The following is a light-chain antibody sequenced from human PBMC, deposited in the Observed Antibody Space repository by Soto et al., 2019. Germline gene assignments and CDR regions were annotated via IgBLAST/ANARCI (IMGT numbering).Light chain of an antibody. CDR1: SSNIGSNA. J-gene: IGLJ2*01. CDR2: SNK. Sequence: QAVVTQPPSASGTPGQRVTLSCSGSSSNIGSNAVNWYQHLPGTAPKVLIYSNKYRPSGVPDRFSGSKSGTSASLAISGLQSEDEADYYCAAWDDSLNGPVFGGGTQLTVL. V-gene: IGLV1-44*01. CDR3: AAWDDSLNGPV.